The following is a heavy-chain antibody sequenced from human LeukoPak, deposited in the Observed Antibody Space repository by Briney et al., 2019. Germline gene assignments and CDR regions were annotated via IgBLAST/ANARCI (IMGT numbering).Heavy chain of an antibody. V-gene: IGHV4-30-4*01. CDR1: GGSISSGQYY. Sequence: SETLSLTCTVSGGSISSGQYYWNWLRQPPGKGLEWIGYIYSSGSTYYNPSIKSRVTISGNTTKTQFSLNLTSVTAADTAVYYCARGGASMDFHYWGQGTLVTVSS. CDR2: IYSSGST. CDR3: ARGGASMDFHY. J-gene: IGHJ4*02. D-gene: IGHD2/OR15-2a*01.